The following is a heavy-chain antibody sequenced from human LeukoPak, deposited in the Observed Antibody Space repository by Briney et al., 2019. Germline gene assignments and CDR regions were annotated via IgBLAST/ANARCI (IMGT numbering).Heavy chain of an antibody. CDR3: ARHYGHYYNWLDP. V-gene: IGHV1-2*02. Sequence: ASVKVSCKASGYTFTGYYMHWVRQAPGQGLEWMGLINPNSGGTNYAQKFQGRVTMTRDTSISTAYMELSRLRSHDTAVYYCARHYGHYYNWLDPWGQGPLVTVSS. CDR2: INPNSGGT. J-gene: IGHJ5*02. D-gene: IGHD4-17*01. CDR1: GYTFTGYY.